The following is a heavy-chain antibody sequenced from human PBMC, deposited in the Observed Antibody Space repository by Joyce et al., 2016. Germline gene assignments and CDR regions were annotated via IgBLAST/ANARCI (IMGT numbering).Heavy chain of an antibody. Sequence: VQMVQSGGGLAQPGRSLRLSCTGFGFTFEDFAVSWVRQAQGKGLGWVGFIRSKGKGETKDYGATVKGKFSISRDDSKSIAFLQMNSLKTEDTAVYYCVREKEDNNILVGGDSWGQGTLVTVSS. CDR3: VREKEDNNILVGGDS. CDR1: GFTFEDFA. CDR2: IRSKGKGETK. V-gene: IGHV3-49*04. D-gene: IGHD3-9*01. J-gene: IGHJ4*02.